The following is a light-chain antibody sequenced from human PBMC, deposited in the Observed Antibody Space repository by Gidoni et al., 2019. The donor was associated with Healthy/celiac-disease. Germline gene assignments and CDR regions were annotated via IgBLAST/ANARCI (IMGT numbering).Light chain of an antibody. V-gene: IGLV1-47*01. Sequence: QSVLTQPPSASGTPGQRVTISCSGSSSNIGSNYVYWYQQLPGTAPKLLIYRNNQRPSGDPDRFSGSKSGTSASLAISGLRSEDEADYYCAAWDDSLNVVFGGGTKLTVL. CDR2: RNN. CDR1: SSNIGSNY. J-gene: IGLJ2*01. CDR3: AAWDDSLNVV.